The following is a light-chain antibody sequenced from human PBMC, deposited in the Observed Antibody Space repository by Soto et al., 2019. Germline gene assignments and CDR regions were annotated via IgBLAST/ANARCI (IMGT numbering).Light chain of an antibody. Sequence: QSALTQPRSVSGSPGQSVTISCTGTSSDVGGYNYVSWYQQHPGKAPKLMIFDVSKRPSGVPDRFSGSKSDNTASLTISGLQAEDEADYYCCSYAGSNNYVVFGGGTQLTVL. V-gene: IGLV2-11*01. J-gene: IGLJ2*01. CDR1: SSDVGGYNY. CDR3: CSYAGSNNYVV. CDR2: DVS.